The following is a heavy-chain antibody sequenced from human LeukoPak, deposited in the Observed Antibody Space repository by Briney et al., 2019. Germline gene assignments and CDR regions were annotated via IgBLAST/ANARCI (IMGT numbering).Heavy chain of an antibody. Sequence: ASVKVSCKASGGTFSSYVISWVRQAPGQGLEWMGRIIPIFGIANYAQKFQGRVTITADKSTSTAYMELSSLRSEDTAVYYCARDVYCSGGSCVYYYYGMDVWGQGTTVTVSS. CDR1: GGTFSSYV. CDR3: ARDVYCSGGSCVYYYYGMDV. CDR2: IIPIFGIA. J-gene: IGHJ6*02. D-gene: IGHD2-15*01. V-gene: IGHV1-69*04.